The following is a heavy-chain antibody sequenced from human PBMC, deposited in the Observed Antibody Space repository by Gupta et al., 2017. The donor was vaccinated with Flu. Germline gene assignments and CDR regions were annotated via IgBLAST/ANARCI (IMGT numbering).Heavy chain of an antibody. Sequence: DHAMHWVRQAPGKGLEWVSSINWNSGSIAYAAYVKGRFTISRDNAKNSLYLQMNSLRVEDTALYYCARGSGDAYYHYGMAVWGQGTTVTVSS. D-gene: IGHD3-10*01. J-gene: IGHJ6*02. CDR3: ARGSGDAYYHYGMAV. V-gene: IGHV3-9*01. CDR1: DHA. CDR2: INWNSGSI.